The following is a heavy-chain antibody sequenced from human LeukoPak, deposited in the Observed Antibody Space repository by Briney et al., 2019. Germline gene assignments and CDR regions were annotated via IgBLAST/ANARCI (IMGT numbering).Heavy chain of an antibody. Sequence: PGGSLRLSCAASGFTFSRYALSWVRQAPGKGLEWVSAISGSGGSTYYADSVKGRFTISRDNSKNTLYLQMDSLRAEDTAVYYRARGLYYFDYWGQGTLVTVSS. V-gene: IGHV3-23*01. J-gene: IGHJ4*02. CDR1: GFTFSRYA. CDR3: ARGLYYFDY. CDR2: ISGSGGST.